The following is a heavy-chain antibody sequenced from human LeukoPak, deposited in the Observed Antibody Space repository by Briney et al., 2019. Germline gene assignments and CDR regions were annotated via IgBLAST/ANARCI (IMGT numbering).Heavy chain of an antibody. Sequence: GGSLRLSCAASGFMFSNYWMNWVRQAPGKGLEWVANIYQDGSKKNYVDSVKGRFTISRDNAKSSLYLQMNSLRAEDTAVYYCACTNTLDVWGKGATVTVSS. CDR2: IYQDGSKK. D-gene: IGHD2-8*01. J-gene: IGHJ6*04. CDR3: ACTNTLDV. V-gene: IGHV3-7*03. CDR1: GFMFSNYW.